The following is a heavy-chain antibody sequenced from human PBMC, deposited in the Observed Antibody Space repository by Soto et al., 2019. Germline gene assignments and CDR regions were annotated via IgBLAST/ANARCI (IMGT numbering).Heavy chain of an antibody. V-gene: IGHV4-31*03. CDR3: ARAGMRGGAEVWFDP. CDR1: GGSISSGGYY. J-gene: IGHJ5*02. Sequence: PSETLSLTCTVSGGSISSGGYYWSWIRQHPGKGLEWIGYIYYSGSTYYNPSLKSRVTISVDTSKNQFSLKLSSVTAADTAVYYCARAGMRGGAEVWFDPWGQGTLVTVSS. CDR2: IYYSGST. D-gene: IGHD3-10*01.